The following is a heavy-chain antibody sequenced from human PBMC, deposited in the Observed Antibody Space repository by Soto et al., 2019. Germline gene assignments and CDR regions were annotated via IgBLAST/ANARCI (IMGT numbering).Heavy chain of an antibody. D-gene: IGHD2-21*02. J-gene: IGHJ6*02. CDR3: ARDRTVVTPWYGMDV. Sequence: LRLSCAGSGFIFGHYAMTWVRQAPGKGLEWISAISGRGDSTYYADAVKGRFTISRDNSKNTLYLQMNSLRAEDTAVYYCARDRTVVTPWYGMDVWGQGTTVTVSS. CDR2: ISGRGDST. V-gene: IGHV3-23*01. CDR1: GFIFGHYA.